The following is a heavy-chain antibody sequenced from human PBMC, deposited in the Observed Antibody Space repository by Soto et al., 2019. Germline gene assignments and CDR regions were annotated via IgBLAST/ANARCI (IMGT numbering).Heavy chain of an antibody. CDR2: IKQDGSEK. CDR1: GFTFSSYW. CDR3: ATERANCSSTSCYVRFDP. D-gene: IGHD2-2*01. J-gene: IGHJ5*02. Sequence: EVQLVESGGGLVQPGGSLRLSCAASGFTFSSYWMSWVRQAPGKGLEWVANIKQDGSEKYYVDSVKGRFTISRDNAKNSLYLQMNSLRAEDTAVYYCATERANCSSTSCYVRFDPWGQGTLVTVPS. V-gene: IGHV3-7*05.